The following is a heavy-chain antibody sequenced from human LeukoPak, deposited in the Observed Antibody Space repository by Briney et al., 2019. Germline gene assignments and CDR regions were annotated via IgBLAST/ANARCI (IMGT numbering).Heavy chain of an antibody. V-gene: IGHV1-69*13. D-gene: IGHD2-2*01. CDR3: ARDRCSSTSCYPMRDAFDI. Sequence: SVKVSCKASGGTFSSYAISWVRQAPGQGLEWMGGIIPIFGTANYAQKFQGRVTITADESTSTAYMELSSLRSEDAAVYYCARDRCSSTSCYPMRDAFDIWGQGTMVTVSS. CDR1: GGTFSSYA. CDR2: IIPIFGTA. J-gene: IGHJ3*02.